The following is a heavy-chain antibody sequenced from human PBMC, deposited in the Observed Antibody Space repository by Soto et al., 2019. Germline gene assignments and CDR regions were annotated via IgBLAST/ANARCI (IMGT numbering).Heavy chain of an antibody. CDR1: GYTFTGYY. D-gene: IGHD6-13*01. CDR3: ARGRIAAIGYYSYGMDV. J-gene: IGHJ6*02. Sequence: QVQLVQSGAEVKKPGASVKVSCKASGYTFTGYYMHWVRQAPGQGLEWMGWINPNSGGTNYAQKFQGWVTMSGDPSISTAYMELSRLRSDDTAVYYCARGRIAAIGYYSYGMDVWGQGTTVTVSS. V-gene: IGHV1-2*04. CDR2: INPNSGGT.